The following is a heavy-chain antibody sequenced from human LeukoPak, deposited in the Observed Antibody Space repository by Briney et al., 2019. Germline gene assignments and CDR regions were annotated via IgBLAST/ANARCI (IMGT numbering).Heavy chain of an antibody. Sequence: PSETLSLTCAVNGGFLSNYYWSWIRQPPGKGLDWIGEIKHSGSTNYNPSLKSRVTISVDTSKNQFSLGLSSVTAADTAVYYCARGVTDIVVVPRATKRTRFFDFWGQGIQVTVSS. CDR3: ARGVTDIVVVPRATKRTRFFDF. J-gene: IGHJ4*02. CDR1: GGFLSNYY. D-gene: IGHD2-2*01. CDR2: IKHSGST. V-gene: IGHV4-34*01.